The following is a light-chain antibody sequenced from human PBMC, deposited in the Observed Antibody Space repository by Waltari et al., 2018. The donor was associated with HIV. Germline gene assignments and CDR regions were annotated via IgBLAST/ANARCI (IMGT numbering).Light chain of an antibody. J-gene: IGLJ3*02. Sequence: QSALTPSASVSGSPGQSITISSTGTSRVVGAYPLFSWYQQHPGELPKLLIYEVTKRPSGVSTRVSGSKSGNTASLTISGLQAEDEADYYCCSYAGSGLVFGGGTKLTVL. CDR1: SRVVGAYPL. V-gene: IGLV2-23*02. CDR2: EVT. CDR3: CSYAGSGLV.